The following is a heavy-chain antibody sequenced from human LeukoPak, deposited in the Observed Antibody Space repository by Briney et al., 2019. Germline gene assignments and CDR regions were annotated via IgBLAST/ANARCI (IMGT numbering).Heavy chain of an antibody. CDR2: ISGSGGST. J-gene: IGHJ3*02. V-gene: IGHV3-23*01. Sequence: GGSLRLSCAASGFTFSDYYMSWIRQAPGKGLEWVSAISGSGGSTYYADSVKGRFTISRDNSKNTLYLQMNSLRAEDTAVYYCARTLDAFDIWGQGTMVTVSS. D-gene: IGHD2/OR15-2a*01. CDR1: GFTFSDYY. CDR3: ARTLDAFDI.